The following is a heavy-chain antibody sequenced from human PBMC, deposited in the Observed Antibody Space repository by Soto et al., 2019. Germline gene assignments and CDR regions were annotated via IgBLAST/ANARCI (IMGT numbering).Heavy chain of an antibody. CDR3: ARDRIPTTNYNYFGMDV. Sequence: SLRFSCAASGFTFSSYGMHWVCQAPGKGLEWVAVIWYDGKNKYYVDSVKGRFTISRDNSKNKLYMQMNSLRAEDTAVYYCARDRIPTTNYNYFGMDVWGQGTTVNVSS. CDR2: IWYDGKNK. CDR1: GFTFSSYG. J-gene: IGHJ6*02. D-gene: IGHD1-1*01. V-gene: IGHV3-33*08.